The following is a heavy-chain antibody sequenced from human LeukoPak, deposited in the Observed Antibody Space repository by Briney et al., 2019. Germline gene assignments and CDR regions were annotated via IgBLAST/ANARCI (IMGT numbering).Heavy chain of an antibody. J-gene: IGHJ4*02. V-gene: IGHV3-74*01. D-gene: IGHD2/OR15-2a*01. CDR3: TRVSTTDDY. CDR1: GFAFSRYW. Sequence: GRSLRLSCAASGFAFSRYWMHWVRQAPGKGLVWVSRINSDGRSAVYADSVKGRFTISRDNAKNTLYLQMDSLRAEDTAVYYCTRVSTTDDYWGQGTLVTVSS. CDR2: INSDGRSA.